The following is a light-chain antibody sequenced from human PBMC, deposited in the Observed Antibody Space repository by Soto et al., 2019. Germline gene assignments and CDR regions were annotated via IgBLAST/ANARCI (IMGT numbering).Light chain of an antibody. Sequence: IVITQSPATLSVSPGERVTLSCRASQSLSSNLAWYRQRPGQAPRLLISGASTRATALPARFSGRGSRTEFARTISSLQSEDCAVYYCHQYDNWPLTWTFGQGTKVDIK. J-gene: IGKJ1*01. CDR2: GAS. V-gene: IGKV3-15*01. CDR1: QSLSSN. CDR3: HQYDNWPLTWT.